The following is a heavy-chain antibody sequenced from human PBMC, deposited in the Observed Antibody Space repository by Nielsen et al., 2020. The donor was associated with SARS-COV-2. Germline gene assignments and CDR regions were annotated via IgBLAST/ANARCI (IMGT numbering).Heavy chain of an antibody. CDR1: GYSISSGYY. D-gene: IGHD3-22*01. V-gene: IGHV4-38-2*02. CDR3: ARGGASYYYDSSGYLNYYFDY. Sequence: SETLSLTCTVSGYSISSGYYWGWIRQPPGKGLEWIGEINHSGSTNYNPSLKSRVTISVDTSKNQFSLKLSSVTAADTAVYYCARGGASYYYDSSGYLNYYFDYWGQGTLVTVSS. CDR2: INHSGST. J-gene: IGHJ4*02.